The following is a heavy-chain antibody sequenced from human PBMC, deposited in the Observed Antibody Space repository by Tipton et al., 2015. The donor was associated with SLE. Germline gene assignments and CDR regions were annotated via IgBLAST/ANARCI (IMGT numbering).Heavy chain of an antibody. CDR3: ARAHDIPDRAFYYYMDV. CDR2: IYYTGTT. V-gene: IGHV4-31*11. J-gene: IGHJ6*03. D-gene: IGHD2-21*01. CDR1: GVSFSSDSHF. Sequence: TLSLTCAVSGVSFSSDSHFWGWTRQHPEKGLEWIGYIYYTGTTYYNPSLESRLVISVDNSKNQFSLKLTSMTAADTAVYYCARAHDIPDRAFYYYMDVWGKGTTVNVSS.